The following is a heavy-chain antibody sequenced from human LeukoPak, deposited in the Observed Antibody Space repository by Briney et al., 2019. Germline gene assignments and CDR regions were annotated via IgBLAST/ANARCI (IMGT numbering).Heavy chain of an antibody. CDR3: ARHVHVSMIVVILSDYFDY. V-gene: IGHV4-34*01. D-gene: IGHD3-22*01. CDR1: GGSFSGHS. Sequence: SETLSLTCAVYGGSFSGHSWSWIRQAPGKGLEWVGEISHTGTINYNPSLRSRVTVSADTSKNQFSLRLSSVTAADTAVYYCARHVHVSMIVVILSDYFDYWGRGTLVSVSS. CDR2: ISHTGTI. J-gene: IGHJ4*02.